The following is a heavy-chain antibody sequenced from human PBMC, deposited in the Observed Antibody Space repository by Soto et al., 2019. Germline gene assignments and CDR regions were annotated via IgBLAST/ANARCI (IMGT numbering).Heavy chain of an antibody. J-gene: IGHJ6*01. CDR1: GYSFTSYW. CDR3: RVALDWVDYYYGMDV. V-gene: IGHV5-51*01. D-gene: IGHD1-1*01. CDR2: IYPGDSDT. Sequence: GESLKISCKGSGYSFTSYWIGWVRQMPGKGLEWMGIIYPGDSDTRYSPSFQGQVTISADKSISTAYLQWSSLKASDTAMYYCRVALDWVDYYYGMDVWGQVPTVTVSS.